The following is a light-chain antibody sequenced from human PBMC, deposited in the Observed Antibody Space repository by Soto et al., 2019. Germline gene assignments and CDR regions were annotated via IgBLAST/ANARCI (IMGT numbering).Light chain of an antibody. Sequence: DIRMTQSPSTLSASFGDRVTITCRASQSVSNWLSWYQQKPGKAPNLLIYDASSLESGVPSRFSGSGSGTEFTLTISSLQPDDFATYSCQQYTPNSRTFGQGTKV. J-gene: IGKJ1*01. CDR2: DAS. CDR1: QSVSNW. V-gene: IGKV1-5*01. CDR3: QQYTPNSRT.